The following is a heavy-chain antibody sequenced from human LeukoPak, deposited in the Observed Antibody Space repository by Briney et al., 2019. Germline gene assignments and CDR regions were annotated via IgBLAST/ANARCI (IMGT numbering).Heavy chain of an antibody. V-gene: IGHV2-5*08. Sequence: TLSLTCAVSGGSISSGGYSWSWIRQPPGKALEWLALIFWDDDKKYSPTLKSRLTITKDTSKNQVVLIMTNMDPVDTGTYFWAQRRPGTTSFDNWGQGTLVTVSS. CDR2: IFWDDDK. CDR1: GGSISSGGYS. J-gene: IGHJ4*02. D-gene: IGHD1-1*01. CDR3: AQRRPGTTSFDN.